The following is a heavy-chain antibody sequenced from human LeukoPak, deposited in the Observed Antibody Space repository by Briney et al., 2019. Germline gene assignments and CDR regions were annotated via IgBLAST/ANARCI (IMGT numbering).Heavy chain of an antibody. V-gene: IGHV3-9*03. CDR2: ISWNSGSI. CDR1: GFTFDDYA. Sequence: QTGGSLRLSCAASGFTFDDYAMHWVRQAPGKGLEWVSGISWNSGSIGYADSVKGRFTISRDNAKNSLYLQMNSLRAEDMALYYCAKGPIAVAGTWYFDSWGQGTLVIVSS. CDR3: AKGPIAVAGTWYFDS. J-gene: IGHJ4*02. D-gene: IGHD6-19*01.